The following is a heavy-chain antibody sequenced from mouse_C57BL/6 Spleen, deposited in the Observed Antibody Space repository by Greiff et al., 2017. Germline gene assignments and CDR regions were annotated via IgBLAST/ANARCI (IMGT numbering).Heavy chain of an antibody. CDR2: IYPGSGNT. V-gene: IGHV1-76*01. J-gene: IGHJ2*01. D-gene: IGHD2-4*01. CDR3: ARETDYDGTGFDY. Sequence: QVQLQQSGAELVRPGASVKLSCKASGYTFTDYYINWVKQRPGQGLEWIARIYPGSGNTYYNEKFKGKATLTAEKSSSTAYMQLSSLTSEDSAVYFCARETDYDGTGFDYWGQGTTLTVSS. CDR1: GYTFTDYY.